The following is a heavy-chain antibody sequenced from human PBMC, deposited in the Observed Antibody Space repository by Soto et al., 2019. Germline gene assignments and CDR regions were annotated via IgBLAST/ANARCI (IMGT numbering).Heavy chain of an antibody. CDR3: ASGCLYGDYAPYYYGMDV. Sequence: QVQLVESGGGVVQPGRSLRLSCAASGFTFSSYAMHWVRKAPGKGLEWVAVISYDGSNKYYADSVKGRFTISRDNSKNTLYLQMNSLRAEDTAVYYCASGCLYGDYAPYYYGMDVWGQGTTVTVSS. J-gene: IGHJ6*02. CDR2: ISYDGSNK. D-gene: IGHD4-17*01. V-gene: IGHV3-30-3*01. CDR1: GFTFSSYA.